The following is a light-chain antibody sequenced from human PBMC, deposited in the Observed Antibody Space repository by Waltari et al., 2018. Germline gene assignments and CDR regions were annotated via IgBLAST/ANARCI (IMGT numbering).Light chain of an antibody. CDR1: RSDVGTSDL. Sequence: QSALTQPASVSGSPGQSITLSCPGTRSDVGTSDLVSWSQQHPGKAPKPLISDVSKRPSGVSNRFSGSKSGNTASLTISGLQAEDEAEYYCCSYAGSNTWVFGGGTKLTVL. V-gene: IGLV2-23*02. J-gene: IGLJ2*01. CDR2: DVS. CDR3: CSYAGSNTWV.